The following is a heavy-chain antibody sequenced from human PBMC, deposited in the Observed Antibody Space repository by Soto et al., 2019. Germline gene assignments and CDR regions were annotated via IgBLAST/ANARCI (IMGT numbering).Heavy chain of an antibody. CDR2: ISSSSSTI. D-gene: IGHD2-2*01. J-gene: IGHJ3*02. V-gene: IGHV3-48*04. Sequence: GGSLRLSCAASGFTFSSYSMNWVRQAPGKGLEWVSYISSSSSTIYYADSVKGRFTISRDNAKNSLYLQMNSLRAEDTAVYYCAREGVVPAATAFDIWGQGTMVTVSS. CDR1: GFTFSSYS. CDR3: AREGVVPAATAFDI.